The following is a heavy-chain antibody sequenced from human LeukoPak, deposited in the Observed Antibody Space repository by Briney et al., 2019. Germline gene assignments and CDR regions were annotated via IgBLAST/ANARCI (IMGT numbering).Heavy chain of an antibody. J-gene: IGHJ3*02. V-gene: IGHV4-59*01. CDR3: AKGQVGYDAFDI. Sequence: SETLSLTCTVSGGSISSYYWSWIRQPPGTGLEWIGYIYYSGSTNYNPSLKSRVTILVDTSKNQFSLKLSSVTAADTAVYYCAKGQVGYDAFDIWGQGTMVTVSS. CDR1: GGSISSYY. CDR2: IYYSGST. D-gene: IGHD1-26*01.